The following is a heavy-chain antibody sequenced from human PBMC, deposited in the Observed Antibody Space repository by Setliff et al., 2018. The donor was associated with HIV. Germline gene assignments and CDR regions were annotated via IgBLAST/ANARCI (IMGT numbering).Heavy chain of an antibody. CDR3: ARDQGIAAAGTTPSYYYYYYMDV. D-gene: IGHD6-13*01. J-gene: IGHJ6*03. V-gene: IGHV1-69*13. CDR1: GGTFSSYA. Sequence: SVKVSCKASGGTFSSYAISWVRQAPGQGLEWMGGIIPIFGTANYAQKFQGRVTITADESTSTAYMELSSLRSEDTAVYYCARDQGIAAAGTTPSYYYYYYMDVWGKGTTVTSP. CDR2: IIPIFGTA.